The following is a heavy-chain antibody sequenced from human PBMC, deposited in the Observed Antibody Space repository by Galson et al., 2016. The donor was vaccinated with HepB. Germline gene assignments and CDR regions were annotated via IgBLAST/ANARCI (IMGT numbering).Heavy chain of an antibody. CDR3: AKRVGAAARGWFDP. J-gene: IGHJ5*02. D-gene: IGHD1-26*01. CDR2: ISTTGHVT. Sequence: SLRLSCAASGFTFINFAMSWVRQAPGKGLEWVSAISTTGHVTYSADSVKDRFTISRANSKDPLALQMNSLRAEDTAVYNCAKRVGAAARGWFDPRGQGTLVTVSS. V-gene: IGHV3-23*01. CDR1: GFTFINFA.